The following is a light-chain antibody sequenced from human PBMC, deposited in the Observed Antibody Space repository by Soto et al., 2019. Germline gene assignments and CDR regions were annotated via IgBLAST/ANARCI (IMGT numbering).Light chain of an antibody. Sequence: SVLTKPPSVSAAPGQKVTISCSGNSSNIGSNDVSWYQQLPGKAPKLLIYENSQRPSGIPDRFSGSKSGTSATLGITGLQTGDEADYYCGTWDSSLIALFGTGTKVTVL. CDR3: GTWDSSLIAL. CDR2: ENS. J-gene: IGLJ1*01. V-gene: IGLV1-51*02. CDR1: SSNIGSND.